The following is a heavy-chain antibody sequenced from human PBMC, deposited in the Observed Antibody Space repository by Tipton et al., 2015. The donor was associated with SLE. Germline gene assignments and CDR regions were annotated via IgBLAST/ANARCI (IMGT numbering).Heavy chain of an antibody. Sequence: TLSLTCAVYGGSFSGNYWSWIRQSPGKGLEWIGEINHSGNTNYNPSLKGRVTISVDTSKNQFSLKLSSVTAADTAVYYCARSTPDEFDFWGHGTLVTVSS. CDR3: ARSTPDEFDF. CDR2: INHSGNT. J-gene: IGHJ4*01. V-gene: IGHV4-34*01. D-gene: IGHD5/OR15-5a*01. CDR1: GGSFSGNY.